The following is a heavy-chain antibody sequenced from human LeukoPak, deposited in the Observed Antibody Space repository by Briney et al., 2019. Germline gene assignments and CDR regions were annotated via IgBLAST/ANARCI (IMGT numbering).Heavy chain of an antibody. CDR3: ARDLGGLIDY. J-gene: IGHJ4*02. V-gene: IGHV3-66*01. CDR2: ISGDGTT. CDR1: GFTFSSYA. D-gene: IGHD3-16*01. Sequence: PGGSLRLSCAASGFTFSSYAMHWVRQAPGKGLEWVSVISGDGTTYYADSVKGRCTISRDISKNTLHLQMNSLRAEDTAVYYCARDLGGLIDYWGQGTLVTVSS.